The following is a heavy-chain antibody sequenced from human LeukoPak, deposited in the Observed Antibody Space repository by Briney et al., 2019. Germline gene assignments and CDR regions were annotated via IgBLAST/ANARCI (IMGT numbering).Heavy chain of an antibody. J-gene: IGHJ4*02. V-gene: IGHV3-21*01. Sequence: GGSLRLSCAASGFTFSSYSMNWVRQAPGKGLEWVSSISSSSYIYYADSVKGRFTISRDNAKNSLYLQMNSLRAEDTAVYYCARDHHNLQQLGSFDYWGQGTLVTVSS. D-gene: IGHD4-11*01. CDR3: ARDHHNLQQLGSFDY. CDR2: ISSSSYI. CDR1: GFTFSSYS.